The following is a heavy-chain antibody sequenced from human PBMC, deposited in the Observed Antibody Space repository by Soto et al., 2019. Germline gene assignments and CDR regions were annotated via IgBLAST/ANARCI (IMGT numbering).Heavy chain of an antibody. Sequence: PGGSLRLSCAASGFTFSDYYMSWIRQAPGKGLEWVSYISSSGSTIYYADSVKGRFTISRDNAKNSLYLQMNSLRAEDTAVYYCAMGGPKWEPPNTYGMDVWGQGTTVTVSS. J-gene: IGHJ6*02. D-gene: IGHD1-26*01. CDR1: GFTFSDYY. V-gene: IGHV3-11*01. CDR2: ISSSGSTI. CDR3: AMGGPKWEPPNTYGMDV.